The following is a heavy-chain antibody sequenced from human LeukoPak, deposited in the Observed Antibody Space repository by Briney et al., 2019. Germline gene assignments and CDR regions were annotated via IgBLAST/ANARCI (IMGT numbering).Heavy chain of an antibody. CDR1: GGSISSYY. V-gene: IGHV4-4*07. Sequence: SETLSLTCTVSGGSISSYYWSWIRQPAGKGLEWIGRIHTSGSTNYSPSLKSRVTMSVDTSKNQFSLKLSSVTAADTAVYYCARGGYGSGTYYLDYWGQGTLVTVSS. D-gene: IGHD3-10*01. CDR2: IHTSGST. J-gene: IGHJ4*02. CDR3: ARGGYGSGTYYLDY.